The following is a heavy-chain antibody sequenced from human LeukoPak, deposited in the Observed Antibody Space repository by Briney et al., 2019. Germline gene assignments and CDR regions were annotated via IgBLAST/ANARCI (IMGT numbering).Heavy chain of an antibody. J-gene: IGHJ4*01. CDR1: GGSINSYY. D-gene: IGHD4-11*01. CDR2: VSDTGST. V-gene: IGHV4-59*01. CDR3: ARTTTTFDD. Sequence: SETLSLTCTVSGGSINSYYWSLIRQPPGKGLEWIGYVSDTGSTNYNPSLKSRVTKSVDTSKNQFYLKLTSVTAADTAVYYCARTTTTFDDWGHGTLVTVSS.